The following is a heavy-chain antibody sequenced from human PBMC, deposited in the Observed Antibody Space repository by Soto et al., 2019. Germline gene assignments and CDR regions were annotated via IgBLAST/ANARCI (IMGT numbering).Heavy chain of an antibody. V-gene: IGHV1-18*01. Sequence: QVHLVQSGAEVKKPGASVKVSCKGSGYAFTTYGITWVRQAPGQGLEWMGWISAHNGNTNYAQKLQGRVTVTRDTSTSTAYMELRSLRSDDTAMYYCARGRYGYYWGQGALVTVSS. J-gene: IGHJ4*02. CDR1: GYAFTTYG. CDR3: ARGRYGYY. CDR2: ISAHNGNT. D-gene: IGHD1-1*01.